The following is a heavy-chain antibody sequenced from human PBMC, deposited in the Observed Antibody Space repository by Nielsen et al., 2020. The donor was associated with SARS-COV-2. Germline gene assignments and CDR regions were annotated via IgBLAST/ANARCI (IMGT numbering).Heavy chain of an antibody. J-gene: IGHJ5*02. D-gene: IGHD3-3*01. V-gene: IGHV4-59*08. CDR1: GGSISSYY. Sequence: SETLSLTCTVSGGSISSYYWSWIRQPPGKGLEWIGYIYYSGSTNYNPSLKSRVTISVDTSKNQFSLKLSSVTAADTAVYYCARHLFPEVTIFGVVIGNNWFDPWGQGTLVTVSS. CDR2: IYYSGST. CDR3: ARHLFPEVTIFGVVIGNNWFDP.